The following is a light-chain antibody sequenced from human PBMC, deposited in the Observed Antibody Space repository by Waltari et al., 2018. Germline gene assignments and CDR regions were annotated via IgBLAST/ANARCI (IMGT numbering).Light chain of an antibody. J-gene: IGLJ1*01. Sequence: QSALTQPASVSGSPGQSITIPCPGTSSDVGAYNYVPWYQQHPGKVPQLMIYEVTNRPSGVSNRFSGSKSGNTASLTISGLQPEDEADYYCSSHTTSDSLVFGTGTRVTVL. CDR3: SSHTTSDSLV. CDR2: EVT. V-gene: IGLV2-14*01. CDR1: SSDVGAYNY.